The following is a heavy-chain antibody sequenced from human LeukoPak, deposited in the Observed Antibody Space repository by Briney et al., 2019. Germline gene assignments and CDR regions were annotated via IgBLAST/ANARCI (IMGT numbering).Heavy chain of an antibody. CDR1: GGSFSGYY. J-gene: IGHJ6*03. CDR2: INHSGST. V-gene: IGHV4-34*01. D-gene: IGHD1-26*01. CDR3: ARQMEKRRVGRYYYYMDV. Sequence: SETLSLTCAVYGGSFSGYYWSWIRQPPGKGLEWIGEINHSGSTNYNPSLKSRVTISVDTSKNQFSLKLSSVTAADTAVYYCARQMEKRRVGRYYYYMDVWGKGTTVTVSS.